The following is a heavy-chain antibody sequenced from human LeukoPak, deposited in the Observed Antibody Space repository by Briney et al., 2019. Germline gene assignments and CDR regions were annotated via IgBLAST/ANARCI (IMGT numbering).Heavy chain of an antibody. CDR3: ARDRTYYDYAPAGY. CDR1: GYTFTGYY. D-gene: IGHD3-16*01. V-gene: IGHV1-2*02. J-gene: IGHJ4*02. Sequence: ASVKVSCKASGYTFTGYYMHWVRQAPGQGLEWMGWINPNSGGTNYAQKFQGRVIMTRDTSISTAYMELSRLRSDDTAVYYCARDRTYYDYAPAGYWGQGTLVTVSS. CDR2: INPNSGGT.